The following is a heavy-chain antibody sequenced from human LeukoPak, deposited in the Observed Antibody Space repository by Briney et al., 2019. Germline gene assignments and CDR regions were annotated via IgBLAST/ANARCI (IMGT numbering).Heavy chain of an antibody. CDR2: ISGSGGST. J-gene: IGHJ5*02. V-gene: IGHV3-23*01. Sequence: GGSLRLSCAASGFTFSSYGMSWVRQAPGKGREWGSAISGSGGSTYYADSVKGRFTISRDNSKNPLYLQMNSLRAEDTAVYYCAKGAPHLYGSGSPNWFDPWGQGTLVTVSS. CDR3: AKGAPHLYGSGSPNWFDP. D-gene: IGHD3-10*01. CDR1: GFTFSSYG.